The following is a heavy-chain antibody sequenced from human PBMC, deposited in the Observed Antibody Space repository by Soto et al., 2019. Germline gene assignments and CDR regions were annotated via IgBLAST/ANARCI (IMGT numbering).Heavy chain of an antibody. D-gene: IGHD2-15*01. V-gene: IGHV3-15*01. Sequence: GGSLRLSCAASGFTFSNAWMSWVRQAPGKGLEWVGRIKSKTDGGTTDYAAPVKGRFTISRDDSKNTLYLQMNSLKTEDTAVYYCTTDFSGDYHYYGMDVWGQGTTVTVSS. J-gene: IGHJ6*02. CDR2: IKSKTDGGTT. CDR1: GFTFSNAW. CDR3: TTDFSGDYHYYGMDV.